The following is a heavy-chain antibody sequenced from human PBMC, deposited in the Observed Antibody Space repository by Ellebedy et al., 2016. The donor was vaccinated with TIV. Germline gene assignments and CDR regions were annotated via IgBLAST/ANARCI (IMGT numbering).Heavy chain of an antibody. CDR1: GFTFSTYG. CDR3: AKDIGYYYDSKKGGAI. CDR2: ISYDGSNE. J-gene: IGHJ3*02. D-gene: IGHD3-22*01. V-gene: IGHV3-30*18. Sequence: PGGSLRLSCAASGFTFSTYGMHWVRQAPGKGLEWVGVISYDGSNEYPADSVKGRFTISRDNSKNTLYLQMNSLRVEDTAMYYCAKDIGYYYDSKKGGAIWGQGTMVTVSS.